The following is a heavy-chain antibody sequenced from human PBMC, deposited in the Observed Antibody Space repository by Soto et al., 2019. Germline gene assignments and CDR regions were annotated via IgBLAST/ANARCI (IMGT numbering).Heavy chain of an antibody. V-gene: IGHV1-18*01. J-gene: IGHJ4*02. CDR2: ISTYNGNT. Sequence: ASVKVSCKSSKYNFTNYAITWVRQAPGQGLEWAGWISTYNGNTKSAQNLQGRVTMPTDTSTGTAYMDLRALRSDDSAIYYCARSSSSAAGLWGKGARVAVSS. CDR3: ARSSSSAAGL. CDR1: KYNFTNYA. D-gene: IGHD6-6*01.